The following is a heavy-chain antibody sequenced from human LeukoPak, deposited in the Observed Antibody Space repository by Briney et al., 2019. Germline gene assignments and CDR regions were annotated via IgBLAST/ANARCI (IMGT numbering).Heavy chain of an antibody. CDR3: ARGRFGYNYDY. D-gene: IGHD5-18*01. J-gene: IGHJ4*02. Sequence: GGSLRLSCAASGFTFSSYEMNWIRQAPGKGLEWVSYISSSGPTIYYADSVKGRFTISRDNAKNSLYLQMDSLRAEDTAVYYCARGRFGYNYDYWGQGTLVTVSS. CDR2: ISSSGPTI. CDR1: GFTFSSYE. V-gene: IGHV3-48*03.